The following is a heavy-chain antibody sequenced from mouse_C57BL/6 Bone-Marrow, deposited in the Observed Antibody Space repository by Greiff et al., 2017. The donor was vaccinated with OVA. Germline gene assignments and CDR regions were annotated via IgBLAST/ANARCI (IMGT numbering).Heavy chain of an antibody. CDR3: ARPLGWYFDV. D-gene: IGHD1-2*01. Sequence: QVQLQQPGAELVKPGASVKMSCKASGYTFTSYWITWVKQRPGQGLEWIGDIYPGSGSTNHNEKFKSKATLTVDTSSSTAYMQLSSLTSEDSAVYYCARPLGWYFDVWGTGTTVTVSS. J-gene: IGHJ1*03. CDR1: GYTFTSYW. CDR2: IYPGSGST. V-gene: IGHV1-55*01.